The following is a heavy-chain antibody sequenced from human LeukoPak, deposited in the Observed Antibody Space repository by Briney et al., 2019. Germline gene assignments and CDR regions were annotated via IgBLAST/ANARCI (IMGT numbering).Heavy chain of an antibody. Sequence: ASVKVSCKASGYTFTGYYMHWVRQAPGQGLEWMGWINPNSGGTNYAQKFQGRVTMTRDTSISTAYMELSRLRSDDTAVYYCATAVITFGGDLDYWGQGTLVTVSS. V-gene: IGHV1-2*02. CDR2: INPNSGGT. J-gene: IGHJ4*02. CDR1: GYTFTGYY. D-gene: IGHD3-16*01. CDR3: ATAVITFGGDLDY.